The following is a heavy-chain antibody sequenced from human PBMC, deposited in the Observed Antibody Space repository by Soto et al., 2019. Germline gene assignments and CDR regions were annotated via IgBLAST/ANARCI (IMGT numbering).Heavy chain of an antibody. CDR3: ARGVAGYYAMDG. Sequence: EVQLVESGGGLVQPGGSLRLSCAASGFTFSSYWIHWVRQAPGKGLVWVSRINSDGSTTNYADSAKGRFTISRDNAKNTLYLQVDSLRAEDTAVYYCARGVAGYYAMDGWGQGTTVTVSS. CDR2: INSDGSTT. J-gene: IGHJ6*02. D-gene: IGHD2-15*01. V-gene: IGHV3-74*01. CDR1: GFTFSSYW.